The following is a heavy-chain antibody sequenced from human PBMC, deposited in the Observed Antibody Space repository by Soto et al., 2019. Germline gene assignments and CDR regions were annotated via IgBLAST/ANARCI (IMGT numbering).Heavy chain of an antibody. D-gene: IGHD3-3*01. CDR1: GYSFTSYW. CDR2: IYPGDSDT. CDR3: ARRSESNYYYYYGMDV. V-gene: IGHV5-51*01. Sequence: PGESLKISCKGSGYSFTSYWIGWVRQMPGKGLEWMGIIYPGDSDTRYSPSFQGQVTISADKSISTAYLQWSSLKASDTAMYYCARRSESNYYYYYGMDVWSQGTTVTVSS. J-gene: IGHJ6*02.